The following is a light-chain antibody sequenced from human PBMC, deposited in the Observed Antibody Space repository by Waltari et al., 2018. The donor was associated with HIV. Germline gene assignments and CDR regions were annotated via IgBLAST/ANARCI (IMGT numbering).Light chain of an antibody. CDR3: GAWEDSLNGRV. CDR2: TTN. V-gene: IGLV1-44*01. Sequence: QSVLTPPPSASATPGPRVTISCSGSISNIGSNTVNWYQQLPGTAPKLLNYTTNQRPSGVLDRVSGYKSGASASLAVSGLQSDGEADYYCGAWEDSLNGRVCGGGTKLTV. J-gene: IGLJ3*02. CDR1: ISNIGSNT.